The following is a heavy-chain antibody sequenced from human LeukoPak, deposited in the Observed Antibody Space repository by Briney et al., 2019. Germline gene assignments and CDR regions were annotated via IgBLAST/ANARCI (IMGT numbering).Heavy chain of an antibody. V-gene: IGHV4-61*05. CDR3: ASGIGYYYDSSGYLNSPFDY. CDR1: GGSISSSSYY. CDR2: IYYSRST. D-gene: IGHD3-22*01. J-gene: IGHJ4*02. Sequence: SETLSLTCTVSGGSISSSSYYWGWIRQPPGKGLEWIGYIYYSRSTNYNPSLKSRVTISVDTSKNQFSLKLSSVTAADTAVYYCASGIGYYYDSSGYLNSPFDYWGQGTLVTVSS.